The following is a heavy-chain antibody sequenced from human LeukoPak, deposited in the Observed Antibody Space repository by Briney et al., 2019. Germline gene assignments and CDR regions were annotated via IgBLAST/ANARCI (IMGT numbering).Heavy chain of an antibody. V-gene: IGHV1-2*02. CDR1: GYTFTGYY. CDR2: INPNSGGT. J-gene: IGHJ4*02. CDR3: ARSLRFLEWLPRFDY. Sequence: ASVKVSCKASGYTFTGYYMRWVRQAPGQGLEWMGWINPNSGGTNYAQKFQGRVTMTRDTSISTAYMELSRLRSDDTAVYYCARSLRFLEWLPRFDYWGQGTLVTVSS. D-gene: IGHD3-3*01.